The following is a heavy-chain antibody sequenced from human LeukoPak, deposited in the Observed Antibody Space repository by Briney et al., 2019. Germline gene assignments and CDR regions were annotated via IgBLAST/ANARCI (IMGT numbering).Heavy chain of an antibody. CDR2: ISGYSGNT. CDR3: ARDNGSGDH. J-gene: IGHJ4*02. Sequence: ASVKVSCKASGYTFTTYGISWVRQAPGQGLEWMGWISGYSGNTIYAQKFQGRVTMKIDTSTTTASMELRSLRSDDTAVYYCARDNGSGDHWGQGTLVTVSS. V-gene: IGHV1-18*04. D-gene: IGHD1-26*01. CDR1: GYTFTTYG.